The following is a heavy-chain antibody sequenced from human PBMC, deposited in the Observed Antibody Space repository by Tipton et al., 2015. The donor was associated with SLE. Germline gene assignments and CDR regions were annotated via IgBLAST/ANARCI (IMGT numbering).Heavy chain of an antibody. D-gene: IGHD2-15*01. Sequence: TLSLTCTVSSGSVSSGAYYWSWIRQHPGKGLEWIGSIYHSGSTYYNPSLKSRVTISVDTSKNQFSLKLSSVTAADTAVYYCARAEGSWDAFDIWGQGTMVTVSS. CDR1: SGSVSSGAYY. CDR3: ARAEGSWDAFDI. V-gene: IGHV4-61*08. J-gene: IGHJ3*02. CDR2: IYHSGST.